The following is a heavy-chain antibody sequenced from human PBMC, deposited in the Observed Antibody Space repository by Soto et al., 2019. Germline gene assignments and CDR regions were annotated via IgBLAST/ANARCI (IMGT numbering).Heavy chain of an antibody. J-gene: IGHJ6*02. Sequence: GESLKISCKGSGYSFTSYWISWVRQMPGKGLEWMGRIDPSDSYTNYSPSFQGHVTISADKSISTAYLQWSSLKASDTAMYYCARWDIVVVPAAAYYYYYGMDVWGQGTTVTVSS. CDR1: GYSFTSYW. D-gene: IGHD2-2*01. CDR2: IDPSDSYT. V-gene: IGHV5-10-1*01. CDR3: ARWDIVVVPAAAYYYYYGMDV.